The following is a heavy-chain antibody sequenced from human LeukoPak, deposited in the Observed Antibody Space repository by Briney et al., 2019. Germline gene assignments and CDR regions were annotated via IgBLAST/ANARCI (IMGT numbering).Heavy chain of an antibody. J-gene: IGHJ4*02. Sequence: GGSLRLSCAASGFTFSSYAMSWVRQAPGRGLEWVSAISGSGGSTYYADSVKGRFTISRDNSKNTLYLQMNSLRAEDTAVYYCAKSRRDSYKYYFDYWGQGTLVTVSS. CDR3: AKSRRDSYKYYFDY. D-gene: IGHD5-24*01. CDR2: ISGSGGST. V-gene: IGHV3-23*01. CDR1: GFTFSSYA.